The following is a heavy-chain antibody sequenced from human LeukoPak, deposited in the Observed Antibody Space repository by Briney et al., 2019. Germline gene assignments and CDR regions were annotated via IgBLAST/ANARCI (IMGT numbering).Heavy chain of an antibody. Sequence: ASVKVSCEASGYTFTSYYMHWVRQAPGQGLEWMGIINPSGGSTSYAQKFQGRVTMTRDTSTSTVYMELSSLRSEDTAVYYCARDQGGWDLDYWGQGTLVTVSS. CDR1: GYTFTSYY. J-gene: IGHJ4*02. D-gene: IGHD6-19*01. CDR3: ARDQGGWDLDY. V-gene: IGHV1-46*01. CDR2: INPSGGST.